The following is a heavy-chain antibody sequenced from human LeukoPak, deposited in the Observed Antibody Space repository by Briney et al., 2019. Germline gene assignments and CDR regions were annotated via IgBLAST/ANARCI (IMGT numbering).Heavy chain of an antibody. V-gene: IGHV3-48*03. J-gene: IGHJ4*02. CDR2: ISSSGSTI. CDR3: AREIQKGGSGSYYKY. D-gene: IGHD1-26*01. Sequence: GGSLRLSCAASGFTFSSYEMNWVRQAPGKGLEWVSYISSSGSTIYYADSVKGRFTISRDNAKNSLYLQMNSLRAEDTAVYYCAREIQKGGSGSYYKYWGQGTLVTVSS. CDR1: GFTFSSYE.